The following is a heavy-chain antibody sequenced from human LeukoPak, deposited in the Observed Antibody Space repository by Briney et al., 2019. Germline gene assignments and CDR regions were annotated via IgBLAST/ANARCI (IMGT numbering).Heavy chain of an antibody. J-gene: IGHJ4*02. CDR3: AKPAGKQQLVYYFDY. V-gene: IGHV3-23*01. CDR1: GFTFSSYE. Sequence: GGSLRLSCAASGFTFSSYEMNWVRQAPGKGLEWVSAISGSGGSTYYADSVKGRFTISRDNSKNTLYLQMNSLRAEDTAVYYCAKPAGKQQLVYYFDYWGQGTLVTVSS. D-gene: IGHD6-13*01. CDR2: ISGSGGST.